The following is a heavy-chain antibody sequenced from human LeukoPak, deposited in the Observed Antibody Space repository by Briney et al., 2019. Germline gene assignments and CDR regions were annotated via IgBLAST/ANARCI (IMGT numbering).Heavy chain of an antibody. CDR3: ARDPGLIAVAVLPDYYFDY. CDR1: GYSFTDYY. J-gene: IGHJ4*02. D-gene: IGHD6-19*01. V-gene: IGHV1-2*02. CDR2: INTNSGDT. Sequence: GSVKVSCKASGYSFTDYYMHWVRQAPGQGLEWMGWINTNSGDTNYAQNFQGRVTMARDTSISTAYMELSWLRSDDTAVYYCARDPGLIAVAVLPDYYFDYWGQGTLVTVSS.